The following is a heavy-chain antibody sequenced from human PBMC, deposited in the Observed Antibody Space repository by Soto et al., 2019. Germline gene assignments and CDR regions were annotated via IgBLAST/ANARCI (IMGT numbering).Heavy chain of an antibody. CDR3: ARGIAARRTPPGVGCAFDI. D-gene: IGHD6-6*01. Sequence: SETLSLTCAVSGGSISSGGYSWSWIRQPPGKGLEWIGYIYHSGSTYYNPSLKSRVTISVDRSKNQFSLKLSSVTAADTAVYYCARGIAARRTPPGVGCAFDIWGQGTMVTVSS. CDR2: IYHSGST. CDR1: GGSISSGGYS. J-gene: IGHJ3*02. V-gene: IGHV4-30-2*01.